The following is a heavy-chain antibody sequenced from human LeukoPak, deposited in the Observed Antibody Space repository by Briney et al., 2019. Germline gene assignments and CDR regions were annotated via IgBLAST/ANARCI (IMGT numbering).Heavy chain of an antibody. Sequence: GGSLSLSCAASGFTVSNNFMGWVRQAPGKGLDWVAVINSVGATYYADSVKGRFTISRDTSENTLHLQMSSLTADDTGMYYCARPTSGTYVDYWGQGTLVSVSS. V-gene: IGHV3-53*01. D-gene: IGHD1-26*01. CDR2: INSVGAT. J-gene: IGHJ4*02. CDR3: ARPTSGTYVDY. CDR1: GFTVSNNF.